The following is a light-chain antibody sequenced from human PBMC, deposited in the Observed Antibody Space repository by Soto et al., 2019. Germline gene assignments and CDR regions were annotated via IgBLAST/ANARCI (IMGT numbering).Light chain of an antibody. CDR3: QQYDKWPHT. CDR2: YAS. Sequence: EMVMTQSPATLSVSPGERATLSCRASQNLSRNLAWYQQQPGQAPRLLIFYASTRATGIPARFSGSGSGTDFTLTISSLQSEDFAVYDFQQYDKWPHTFGQGTKLEIK. V-gene: IGKV3-15*01. CDR1: QNLSRN. J-gene: IGKJ2*01.